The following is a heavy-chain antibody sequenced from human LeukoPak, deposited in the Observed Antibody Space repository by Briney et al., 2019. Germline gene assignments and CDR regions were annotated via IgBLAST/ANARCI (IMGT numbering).Heavy chain of an antibody. D-gene: IGHD3-3*01. CDR2: IYYSGST. CDR3: AREKAYDFWSGYYDDAFDI. CDR1: GGSISSYY. Sequence: PSETLSLTCTVSGGSISSYYWSWIRQPPGKGLEWIGYIYYSGSTNYNPSLKSRVTISVDTSKNQFSLKLSPVTAADTAVYYCAREKAYDFWSGYYDDAFDIWGQGTMVTVSS. V-gene: IGHV4-59*01. J-gene: IGHJ3*02.